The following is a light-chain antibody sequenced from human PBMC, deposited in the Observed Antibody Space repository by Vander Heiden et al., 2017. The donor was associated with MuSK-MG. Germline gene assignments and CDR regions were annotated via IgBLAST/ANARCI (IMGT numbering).Light chain of an antibody. V-gene: IGKV3-15*01. CDR2: GAS. J-gene: IGKJ1*01. Sequence: EIVMTQSPATLSVSPGERATLSCRASQSVSSNLAWYQQKPGQAPRLLIYGASNRATGIPARFSGSGSGTEFTLTISSLQYEDFAVYYCQQDNTLWTFGQGTKVEIK. CDR3: QQDNTLWT. CDR1: QSVSSN.